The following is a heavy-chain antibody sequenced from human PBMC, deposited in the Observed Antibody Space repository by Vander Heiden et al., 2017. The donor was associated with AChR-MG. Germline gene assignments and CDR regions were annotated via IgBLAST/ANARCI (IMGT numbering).Heavy chain of an antibody. J-gene: IGHJ4*02. CDR3: ARTEFCSRCLWY. D-gene: IGHD4-17*01. CDR2: IYSGGST. CDR1: GFTVSSNY. Sequence: EVQLVETGGGLIQPGGSLRLSCAASGFTVSSNYRGWVRQAPGKGLEWVSVIYSGGSTYYADSVKGRFTISRDNSKNTLYLQMNSLRAEDTAVYYCARTEFCSRCLWYWGQGTLVTVSS. V-gene: IGHV3-53*02.